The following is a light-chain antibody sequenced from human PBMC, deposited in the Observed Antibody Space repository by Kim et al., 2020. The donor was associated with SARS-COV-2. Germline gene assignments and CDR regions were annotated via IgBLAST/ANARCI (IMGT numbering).Light chain of an antibody. J-gene: IGLJ3*02. CDR2: QDS. Sequence: PSVSVSPGQTASITCSGDKLGDKYACWYQQKPGQSPVLVIYQDSKRPSGIPERFSGSNSGNTATLTISGTQAMDEADYYCQAWDSSTWVFGGGTQLTV. CDR3: QAWDSSTWV. CDR1: KLGDKY. V-gene: IGLV3-1*01.